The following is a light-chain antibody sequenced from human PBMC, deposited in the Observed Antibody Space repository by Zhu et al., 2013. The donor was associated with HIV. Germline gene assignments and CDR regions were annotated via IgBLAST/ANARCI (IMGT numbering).Light chain of an antibody. J-gene: IGKJ1*01. Sequence: EIVMTQSPATLSVSPGERVTLSCRASQSVNSHLAWYQQKPGQAPRLIIYDVSTRANGIPGRFSGSGSGTEFTLTISSLQSEDFAVYYCQQYNNWPPTWTFGQGTEGGNRT. CDR3: QQYNNWPPTWT. CDR1: QSVNSH. CDR2: DVS. V-gene: IGKV3-15*01.